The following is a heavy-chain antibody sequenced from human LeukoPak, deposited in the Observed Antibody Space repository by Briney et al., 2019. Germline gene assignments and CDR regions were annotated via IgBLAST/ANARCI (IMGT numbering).Heavy chain of an antibody. Sequence: GSLRLSCAASGFGFSGYSMNWVRQAPGKGLEWVSVIGGSNGITFYVGSVKGRFTISRDNSKDTLYLQMNSLRAEDTAVYYCARNENSGWGYFDYWGQGTLVTVSS. CDR1: GFGFSGYS. CDR3: ARNENSGWGYFDY. J-gene: IGHJ4*02. D-gene: IGHD5-12*01. V-gene: IGHV3-23*01. CDR2: IGGSNGIT.